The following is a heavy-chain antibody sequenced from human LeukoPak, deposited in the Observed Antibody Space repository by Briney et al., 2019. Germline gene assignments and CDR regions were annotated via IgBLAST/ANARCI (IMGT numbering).Heavy chain of an antibody. D-gene: IGHD6-13*01. Sequence: PGGSLRLSCAASGFTFSSYAMSWVRQAPREGLEWASAISGSGGSTYYADSVKGRFTISRDNSKNTLHLQMNTLRAEDTAVYYCASRIATAGSVDYWGQGTLVTVSS. J-gene: IGHJ4*02. V-gene: IGHV3-23*01. CDR3: ASRIATAGSVDY. CDR2: ISGSGGST. CDR1: GFTFSSYA.